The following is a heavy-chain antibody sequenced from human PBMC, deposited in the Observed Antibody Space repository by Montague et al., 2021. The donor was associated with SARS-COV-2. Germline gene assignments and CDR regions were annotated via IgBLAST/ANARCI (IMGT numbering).Heavy chain of an antibody. CDR3: ARGNRIAVAGTDFDY. D-gene: IGHD6-19*01. J-gene: IGHJ4*02. Sequence: SETLSLTCTVSGGSISTSPYFWGWLRQPPGKGLEWIGSIYYSGSTYYNPSLKSRVAIPIDTSENQFSLKLSSVTAADTAVYYCARGNRIAVAGTDFDYWGQGTLVTVSS. CDR2: IYYSGST. CDR1: GGSISTSPYF. V-gene: IGHV4-39*07.